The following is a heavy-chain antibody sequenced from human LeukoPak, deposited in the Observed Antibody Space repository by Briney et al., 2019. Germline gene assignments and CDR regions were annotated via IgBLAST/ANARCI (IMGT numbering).Heavy chain of an antibody. CDR1: GYTFTGYY. CDR3: ARESNGYFGY. CDR2: FSPFIINT. D-gene: IGHD3-22*01. Sequence: ASVKVSCKASGYTFTGYYMHWVRQAPGQGLEWMGWFSPFIINTNYAQKLQGRVTMTTDTSTSTAYMELRSLRSDDTAVYYCARESNGYFGYWGQGTLVTVSS. V-gene: IGHV1-18*04. J-gene: IGHJ4*02.